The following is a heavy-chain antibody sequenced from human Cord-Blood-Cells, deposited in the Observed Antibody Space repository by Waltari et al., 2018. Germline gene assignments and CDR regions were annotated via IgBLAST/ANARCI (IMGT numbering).Heavy chain of an antibody. J-gene: IGHJ3*02. Sequence: QVQLVESGGGVVQPGRSLRLSCAASGFTFSSYGIHWVRQAPGKGLEWVAVISYDGSNKYYADSVKGRFTISRDNSKNTLYLQMNSLRAEDTAVYYCAKDQTGIWSAFDIWGQGTMVTVSS. V-gene: IGHV3-30*18. CDR3: AKDQTGIWSAFDI. CDR2: ISYDGSNK. CDR1: GFTFSSYG. D-gene: IGHD2-15*01.